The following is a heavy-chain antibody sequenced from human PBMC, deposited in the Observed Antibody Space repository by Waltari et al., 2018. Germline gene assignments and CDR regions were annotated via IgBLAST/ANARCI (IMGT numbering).Heavy chain of an antibody. Sequence: EVPLVESGGGLVMPGGSLRLSCEASGFTFSSYGMTWVRQAPGKGLEWVSSISSSSSYIYYADSVKGRFTISRDNAKNSLYLQMNSLRAEDTAVYYCARASSGSYRFDYWGQGTLVTVSS. V-gene: IGHV3-21*01. J-gene: IGHJ4*02. CDR3: ARASSGSYRFDY. D-gene: IGHD1-26*01. CDR2: ISSSSSYI. CDR1: GFTFSSYG.